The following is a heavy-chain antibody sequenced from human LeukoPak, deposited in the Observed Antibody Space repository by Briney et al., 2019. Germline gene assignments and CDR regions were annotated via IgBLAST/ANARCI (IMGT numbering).Heavy chain of an antibody. V-gene: IGHV4-59*01. CDR1: GDSISNYY. CDR2: IHYSGST. Sequence: SETLSLTCTVSGDSISNYYWSWIRQPPGKGLEWIGYIHYSGSTTYNPSLKSRVTMSVDTSKNQFSLKLNSVTAADTAVYFCARDHHGSTYWGQGTLVAVSS. CDR3: ARDHHGSTY. D-gene: IGHD6-13*01. J-gene: IGHJ4*02.